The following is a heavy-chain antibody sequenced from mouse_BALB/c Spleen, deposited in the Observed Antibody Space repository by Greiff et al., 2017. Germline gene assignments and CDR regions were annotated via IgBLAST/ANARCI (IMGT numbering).Heavy chain of an antibody. Sequence: EVKVEESGPSLVKPSQTLSLTCSVTGDSITSGYWNWIRKFPGNKLEYMGYISYSGSTYYNPSLKSRISITRDTSKNQYYLQLNSVTTEDTATYYCARGARGPYAMDYWGQGTSVTVSS. V-gene: IGHV3-8*02. D-gene: IGHD3-1*01. J-gene: IGHJ4*01. CDR1: GDSITSGY. CDR2: ISYSGST. CDR3: ARGARGPYAMDY.